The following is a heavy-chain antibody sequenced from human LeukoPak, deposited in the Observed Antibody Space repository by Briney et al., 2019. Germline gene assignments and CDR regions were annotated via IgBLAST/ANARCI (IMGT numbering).Heavy chain of an antibody. D-gene: IGHD2-15*01. CDR3: ARRRNGYCSGGSCYSYFDY. V-gene: IGHV5-51*01. CDR2: IYPGDSDT. Sequence: GESLKISCKGSGYSFTSYWIGWVRQMPGKGLEWMGIIYPGDSDTRYSPSFQGQVTISADKSTSTAYLQWSSLKASDTAMYYCARRRNGYCSGGSCYSYFDYWGQGTLVTVSS. CDR1: GYSFTSYW. J-gene: IGHJ4*02.